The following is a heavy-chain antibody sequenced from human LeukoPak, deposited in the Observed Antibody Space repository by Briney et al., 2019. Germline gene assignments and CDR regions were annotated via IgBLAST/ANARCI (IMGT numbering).Heavy chain of an antibody. D-gene: IGHD3-9*01. V-gene: IGHV4-39*01. J-gene: IGHJ4*02. CDR1: GGSISSSRDY. Sequence: SETLSLTCIVSGGSISSSRDYWAWIRQPPGKGLEWIANIYYSGSTYYSPSLKSRVIISVDTSKNQFSLKLSSVTAADTAVYYCARTYYDVLTGYYSGGGPFDYWGQGTLVTVSS. CDR3: ARTYYDVLTGYYSGGGPFDY. CDR2: IYYSGST.